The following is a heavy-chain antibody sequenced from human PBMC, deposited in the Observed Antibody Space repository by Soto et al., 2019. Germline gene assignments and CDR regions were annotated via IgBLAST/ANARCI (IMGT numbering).Heavy chain of an antibody. V-gene: IGHV3-33*01. CDR2: IWYDGSNK. D-gene: IGHD6-13*01. J-gene: IGHJ5*02. CDR1: GFTFSSYG. Sequence: GGSLRLSCAASGFTFSSYGMHWVRQAPGKGLEWVAVIWYDGSNKYYADSVKGRFTISRDNSKNTLYLQMNSLRAEDTAVYYCARDRSSSSWYGATKTLFPWGQGTLVTVSS. CDR3: ARDRSSSSWYGATKTLFP.